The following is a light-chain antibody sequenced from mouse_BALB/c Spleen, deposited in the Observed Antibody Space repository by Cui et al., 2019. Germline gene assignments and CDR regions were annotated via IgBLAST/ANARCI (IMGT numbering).Light chain of an antibody. Sequence: DIVLTQSPATLSVTPGDSVSLTCRTSQSISNKRDWYQQKSHESPRLLIKDASQTITGIPSRFSGSGSGTDFTLSINSVETEDFGMYFCQQSNSWPHLTFGAGTKLELK. J-gene: IGKJ5*01. CDR1: QSISNK. CDR2: DAS. CDR3: QQSNSWPHLT. V-gene: IGKV5-43*01.